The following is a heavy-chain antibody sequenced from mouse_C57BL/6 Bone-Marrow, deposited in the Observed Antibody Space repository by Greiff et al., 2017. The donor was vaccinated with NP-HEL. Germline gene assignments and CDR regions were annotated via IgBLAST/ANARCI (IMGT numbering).Heavy chain of an antibody. V-gene: IGHV1-26*01. CDR2: INTNNGGT. CDR3: ARSPFYYYGSSRHFDY. J-gene: IGHJ2*01. D-gene: IGHD1-1*01. Sequence: EVQLQQSGPELVKPGASVKISCKASGYTFTDYYMNWVKQSHGKSLEWIGDINTNNGGTSYNQKFKGKATLTVDKSSSTAYMELRSLTSEDFAVYYCARSPFYYYGSSRHFDYLGQGTTLTVSS. CDR1: GYTFTDYY.